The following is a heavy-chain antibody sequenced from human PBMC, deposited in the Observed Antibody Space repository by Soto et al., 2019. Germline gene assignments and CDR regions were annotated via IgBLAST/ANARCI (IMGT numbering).Heavy chain of an antibody. J-gene: IGHJ6*02. CDR1: GGSFSGYY. CDR3: ARGGLNYYGSGSYRPSYYYYGMDV. Sequence: SETLSLTCVVYGGSFSGYYWSWIRQPPGKGLEWIGEINHSGSTNYNPSLKSRVTISVDTSKNQFSLKLSSMTAADTAVYYCARGGLNYYGSGSYRPSYYYYGMDVWGQGTTVTVSS. CDR2: INHSGST. D-gene: IGHD3-10*01. V-gene: IGHV4-34*01.